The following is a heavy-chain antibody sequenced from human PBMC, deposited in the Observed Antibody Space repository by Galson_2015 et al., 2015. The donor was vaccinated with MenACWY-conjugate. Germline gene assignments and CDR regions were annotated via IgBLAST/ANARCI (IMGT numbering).Heavy chain of an antibody. V-gene: IGHV3-48*04. CDR3: TTPTINYYDSSGYRIEIDY. Sequence: SLRLSCAASGFTFSRYPMTWVRQAPGKGLEWVSYIGSSTTTIYYADSVKGRFTISRDNAKNSLYPQMNSLKTEDTAVYYCTTPTINYYDSSGYRIEIDYWGQGTLVTVSS. CDR2: IGSSTTTI. CDR1: GFTFSRYP. J-gene: IGHJ4*02. D-gene: IGHD3-22*01.